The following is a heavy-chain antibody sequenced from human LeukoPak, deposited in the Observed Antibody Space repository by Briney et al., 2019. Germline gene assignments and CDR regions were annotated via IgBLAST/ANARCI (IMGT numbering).Heavy chain of an antibody. Sequence: SETLSLTCAVSGGSISSGGYSWSWIRQPPGKGLEWIGYIYHSGSTYYNPSLKSRVTISVDRSKNQFSLKLSSVTAADTAVYYCARDLHDYYYYYGMDVWGQGTTVTVSS. J-gene: IGHJ6*02. CDR2: IYHSGST. V-gene: IGHV4-30-2*01. CDR3: ARDLHDYYYYYGMDV. CDR1: GGSISSGGYS.